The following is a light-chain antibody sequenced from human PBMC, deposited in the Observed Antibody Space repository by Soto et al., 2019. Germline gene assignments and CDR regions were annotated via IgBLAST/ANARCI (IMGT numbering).Light chain of an antibody. V-gene: IGLV2-23*02. CDR2: EVN. CDR3: CSSGGSPTYV. Sequence: QSVLAQPASVSGSPGQSITISCTGTDTDIGGYNYVSWYQQHPGRAPKLMIFEVNKRPSGVSNRFSGSKSGNTASLTISGLKVEDEADYYCCSSGGSPTYVFGTGTKVTVL. J-gene: IGLJ1*01. CDR1: DTDIGGYNY.